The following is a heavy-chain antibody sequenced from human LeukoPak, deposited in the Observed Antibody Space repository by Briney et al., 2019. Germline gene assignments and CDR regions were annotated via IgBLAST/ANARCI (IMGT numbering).Heavy chain of an antibody. CDR3: AGHHPRNTVDF. J-gene: IGHJ4*02. Sequence: PSETLSLTCSVSGASISPYYWVWIGQPPGKGLEWIGYVFYNGRTSYNPSLKSRVTISADTSKNQFSLKMNSVTAADTAVYYCAGHHPRNTVDFWGQGTLVTVSS. CDR2: VFYNGRT. V-gene: IGHV4-59*08. D-gene: IGHD2/OR15-2a*01. CDR1: GASISPYY.